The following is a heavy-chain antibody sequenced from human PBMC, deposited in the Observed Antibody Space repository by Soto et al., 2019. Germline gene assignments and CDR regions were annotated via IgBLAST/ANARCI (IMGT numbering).Heavy chain of an antibody. CDR2: VSGSVGIT. CDR3: AKEKFWRGLTPEDCDV. Sequence: EVQLLESGGGLVQPGGSLSLSCEASGFTFTSSAMTWVRQAAGKGLEWVSTVSGSVGITSYTDSVKGRFTISRDNSKSTVSLQMNRLRAEDTAVYYWAKEKFWRGLTPEDCDVWGQRTVVNVSS. CDR1: GFTFTSSA. J-gene: IGHJ3*01. V-gene: IGHV3-23*01. D-gene: IGHD3-3*01.